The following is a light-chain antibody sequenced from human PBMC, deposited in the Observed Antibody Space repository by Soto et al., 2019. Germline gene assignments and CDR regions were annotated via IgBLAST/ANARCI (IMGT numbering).Light chain of an antibody. V-gene: IGKV3-11*01. CDR2: DAS. CDR1: QNIVNY. CDR3: QQRSNWPPRLT. J-gene: IGKJ4*01. Sequence: EIVLTQSPATLSLSPGERATLSCRASQNIVNYLAWYQQKPGQAPRLLIYDASARATGIPDRFSGSGSGTDFTLTISSLEPEDFAVYYCQQRSNWPPRLTFGGGTRVEIK.